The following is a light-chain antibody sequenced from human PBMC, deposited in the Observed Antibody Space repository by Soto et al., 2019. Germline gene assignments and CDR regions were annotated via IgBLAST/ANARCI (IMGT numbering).Light chain of an antibody. J-gene: IGLJ2*01. Sequence: QSALTQPASVSGSPGQSITISCTGTSSDVGGYNYVSWYQQHPGKAPKLMIYEVSNRPSGVSNRFSGSKSGNTASLTISGPQAEDAADYYCRSYTRSSTLVVFGGGTKLTV. V-gene: IGLV2-14*01. CDR2: EVS. CDR3: RSYTRSSTLVV. CDR1: SSDVGGYNY.